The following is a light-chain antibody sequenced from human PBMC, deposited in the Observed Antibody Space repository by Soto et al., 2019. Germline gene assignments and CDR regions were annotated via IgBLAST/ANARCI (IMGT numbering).Light chain of an antibody. CDR3: QQRNSWPPIT. J-gene: IGKJ5*01. CDR2: DAS. V-gene: IGKV3-11*01. Sequence: EILLTQSPVTLSLSPGERATLSCGASQSVRTYLAWYQVKPGQAPRLPIYDASSRASGVPARFSGSGSGTDFTLTISSLEHEDFALYYCQQRNSWPPITFGQGTRLEIK. CDR1: QSVRTY.